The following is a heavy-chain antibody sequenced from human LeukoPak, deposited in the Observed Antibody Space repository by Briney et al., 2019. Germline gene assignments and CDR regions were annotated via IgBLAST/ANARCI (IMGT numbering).Heavy chain of an antibody. J-gene: IGHJ3*02. CDR1: GYTFTSYY. D-gene: IGHD2-2*01. V-gene: IGHV1-46*01. Sequence: GASVKVSCKASGYTFTSYYMHWVRQAPGQGLEWMGIINPSGGSTSYAQKFQGRVTMTEDTSTDTAYMELSSLRSEDTAVYYCATARVLYCSSTSCYPPDAFDIWGQGTVVTVSS. CDR2: INPSGGST. CDR3: ATARVLYCSSTSCYPPDAFDI.